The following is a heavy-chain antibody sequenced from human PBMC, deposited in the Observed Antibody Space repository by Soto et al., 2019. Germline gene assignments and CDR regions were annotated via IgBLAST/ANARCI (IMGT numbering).Heavy chain of an antibody. CDR3: ARDVITGTTSYYYYYGMDV. CDR1: GFTFSSYS. CDR2: ISSSSSYI. Sequence: LSLTCAASGFTFSSYSMNWVRQAPGKGLEWVSSISSSSSYIYYADSVKGRFTISRDNAKNSLYLQMNSLRAEDTAVYYCARDVITGTTSYYYYYGMDVWGQGTTVTVSS. D-gene: IGHD1-7*01. V-gene: IGHV3-21*01. J-gene: IGHJ6*02.